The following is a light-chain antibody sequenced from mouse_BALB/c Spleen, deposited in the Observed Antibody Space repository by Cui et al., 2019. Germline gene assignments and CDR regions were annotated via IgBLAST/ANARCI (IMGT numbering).Light chain of an antibody. Sequence: QIVLTQSPARMSASPGEKVTMTCSASSRVSYMYWYQQKPRSPPKPWIYLTSNLASGVPARFSGSGSGTSYSLTISSMEAEDAATYYCQQWSSNPPTFGGGTKLEIK. J-gene: IGKJ2*01. CDR1: SRVSY. CDR2: LTS. CDR3: QQWSSNPPT. V-gene: IGKV4-68*01.